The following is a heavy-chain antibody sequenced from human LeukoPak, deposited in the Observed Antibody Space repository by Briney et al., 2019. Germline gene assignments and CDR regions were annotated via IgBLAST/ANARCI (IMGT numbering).Heavy chain of an antibody. J-gene: IGHJ4*02. CDR1: GFTFSDYY. V-gene: IGHV3-23*01. D-gene: IGHD2-21*02. Sequence: GGSLRLSCAASGFTFSDYYMSWIRQAPGKGLEWVSAISGSGGSTYYADSVKGRFTISRDNSKNTLYLQMNSLRAEDTAVYYCAKSVVVTATSAFFDYWGQGTLVTVSS. CDR2: ISGSGGST. CDR3: AKSVVVTATSAFFDY.